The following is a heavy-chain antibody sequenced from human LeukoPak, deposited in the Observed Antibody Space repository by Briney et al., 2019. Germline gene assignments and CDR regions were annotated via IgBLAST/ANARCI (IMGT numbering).Heavy chain of an antibody. J-gene: IGHJ6*03. Sequence: GGSLRLSCGACGYTFSSFAMTWVRQAPGKGLEWVSVISGSGDSIYYADSVKGRSTISRDNSKNTLYLQMNTLRAEDTAVYYCAREVGCMDVWGKGTTVTVSS. CDR3: AREVGCMDV. V-gene: IGHV3-23*01. CDR1: GYTFSSFA. D-gene: IGHD6-19*01. CDR2: ISGSGDSI.